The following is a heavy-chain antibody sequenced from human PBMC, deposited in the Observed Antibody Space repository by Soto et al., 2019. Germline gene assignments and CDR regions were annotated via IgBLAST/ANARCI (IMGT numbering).Heavy chain of an antibody. CDR3: ARLHCDSPNCVPLDP. CDR1: GGSSNDDKYY. D-gene: IGHD2-2*01. J-gene: IGHJ5*02. V-gene: IGHV4-39*01. CDR2: IHYSGTS. Sequence: QLQLQESGPGLVKPSETLSLTCTVSGGSSNDDKYYWGWIRQPPGKGLEWIGSIHYSGTSSYNPSLKSRVTMYVDTSKKQLSLRLRSVTAADTAVYYCARLHCDSPNCVPLDPWGQGTLVIVSS.